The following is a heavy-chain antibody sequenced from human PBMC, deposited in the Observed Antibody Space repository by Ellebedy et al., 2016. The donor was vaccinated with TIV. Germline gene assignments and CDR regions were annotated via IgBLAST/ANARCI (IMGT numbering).Heavy chain of an antibody. D-gene: IGHD2-2*01. CDR3: ARDPRVVVPAAMDY. CDR1: GFTFSHYG. CDR2: IWYDGSNK. Sequence: GESLKISCAASGFTFSHYGMHWVRQAPGKGLGWVAVIWYDGSNKFYGDSVKGRFTISRDNSKNTLYLQMNSLRAEDTAVYYCARDPRVVVPAAMDYWGQGTLVTVSS. V-gene: IGHV3-33*01. J-gene: IGHJ4*02.